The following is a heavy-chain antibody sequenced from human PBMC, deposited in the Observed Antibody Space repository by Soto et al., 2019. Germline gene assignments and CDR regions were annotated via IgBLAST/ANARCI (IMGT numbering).Heavy chain of an antibody. D-gene: IGHD3-9*01. Sequence: GGSLRLSCASSGFTFSSYWMSWVRQAPGKGLEWVANIKQDGSEKYYVDSVKGRFTISRDNAKNSLYLQMNSLRAEDTAVYYCAREANVLLYFFWLLSAPPEGYYYYYMDVWGKGTTVTVSS. CDR3: AREANVLLYFFWLLSAPPEGYYYYYMDV. V-gene: IGHV3-7*01. CDR1: GFTFSSYW. CDR2: IKQDGSEK. J-gene: IGHJ6*03.